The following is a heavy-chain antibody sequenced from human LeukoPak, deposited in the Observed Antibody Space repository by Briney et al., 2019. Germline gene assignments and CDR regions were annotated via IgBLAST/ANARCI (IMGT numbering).Heavy chain of an antibody. Sequence: GGSLRRSCAASGFTLSSYADSWVRQAPGKGLEWVSAISGSGGSTYYADSVKGRFTISRDNSKNTLYLQMNSLRAEDTTVYKCAKDLIYCSGGSCYSAPYYFDYWGQGTLDTVSS. CDR3: AKDLIYCSGGSCYSAPYYFDY. CDR1: GFTLSSYA. D-gene: IGHD2-15*01. CDR2: ISGSGGST. V-gene: IGHV3-23*01. J-gene: IGHJ4*02.